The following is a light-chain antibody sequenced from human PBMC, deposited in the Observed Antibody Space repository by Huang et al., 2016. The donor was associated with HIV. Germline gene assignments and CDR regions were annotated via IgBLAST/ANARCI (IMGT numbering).Light chain of an antibody. J-gene: IGKJ2*01. V-gene: IGKV1-5*01. CDR2: DAS. CDR3: RHYNYYPYT. Sequence: DIQMTQSPSTLSASIGDRVTITGRASQSINTYLAWSQQEPGKAPKLLIYDASSLKSGGPARFRDSGSGTEFTLTISSLQPDEFATYYCRHYNYYPYTLGQGTKLEIK. CDR1: QSINTY.